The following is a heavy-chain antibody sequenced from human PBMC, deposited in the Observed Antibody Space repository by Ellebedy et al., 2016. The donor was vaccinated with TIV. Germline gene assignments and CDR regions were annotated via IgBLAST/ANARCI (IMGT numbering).Heavy chain of an antibody. D-gene: IGHD3-22*01. J-gene: IGHJ4*02. V-gene: IGHV3-23*01. CDR2: MHGSGRGI. CDR1: GFTFSAFA. Sequence: PGGSLRLSCEASGFTFSAFAMGWVRQTPGKGLEWVSGMHGSGRGISYSESVKGRFIISRDNSKNILYLQMNSLRAEDTAVYYCAKGRGGGSDISAPRYYFDYWGLGTLVTVSS. CDR3: AKGRGGGSDISAPRYYFDY.